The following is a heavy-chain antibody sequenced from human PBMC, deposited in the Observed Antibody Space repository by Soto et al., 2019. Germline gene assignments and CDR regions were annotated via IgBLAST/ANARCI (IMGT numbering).Heavy chain of an antibody. CDR2: IYPGDSET. Sequence: GESLKISCQASGYTFSSYWIAWVRQMPGKGLEWVGIIYPGDSETRYSPALQGQVTISADRSTTTAYLQWSSLKASDSGTCYCARVRVPRPVTKMSSRHNWGRGTLVTVSS. J-gene: IGHJ4*01. CDR3: ARVRVPRPVTKMSSRHN. V-gene: IGHV5-51*01. CDR1: GYTFSSYW. D-gene: IGHD4-17*01.